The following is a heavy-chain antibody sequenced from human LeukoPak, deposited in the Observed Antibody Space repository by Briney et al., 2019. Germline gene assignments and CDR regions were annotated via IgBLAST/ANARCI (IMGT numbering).Heavy chain of an antibody. V-gene: IGHV4-59*01. Sequence: PSETLSLTCTVSGGSINSYYWSWIRQPPGKGLEWIGYIHYSGSTNNNPSLKSRVTISVDTSKNQFSLKLSSVTAADTAVYYCARGGYDFRSGSPPLPYYGMDVWGQGTTVTVSS. CDR2: IHYSGST. D-gene: IGHD3-3*01. J-gene: IGHJ6*02. CDR1: GGSINSYY. CDR3: ARGGYDFRSGSPPLPYYGMDV.